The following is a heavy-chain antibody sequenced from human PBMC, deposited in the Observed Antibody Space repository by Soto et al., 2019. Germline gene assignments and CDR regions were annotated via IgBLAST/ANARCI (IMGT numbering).Heavy chain of an antibody. CDR3: ARILRTSAGYNWFDP. Sequence: QVHLVQSGAEVLKPGASMKVSCNASGYTFTNYDITWVRQAPGQGLEWVGWISSYNGNTNYAQKFQGRVTMTTDTSTSTAYMELRSLRSDDTAIYYCARILRTSAGYNWFDPWGQGTLVTVSS. J-gene: IGHJ5*02. CDR1: GYTFTNYD. D-gene: IGHD2-15*01. V-gene: IGHV1-18*01. CDR2: ISSYNGNT.